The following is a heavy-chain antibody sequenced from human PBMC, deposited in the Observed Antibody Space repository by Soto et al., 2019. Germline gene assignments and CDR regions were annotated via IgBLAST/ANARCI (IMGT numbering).Heavy chain of an antibody. CDR3: AWVGLDYSNHTAQRYYYYYGMDV. V-gene: IGHV1-46*01. D-gene: IGHD4-4*01. CDR1: GYTFTSYY. Sequence: ASVKVSCKASGYTFTSYYMHWVRQAPGQGLEWMGIINPSGGSTSYAQKFQGRVTMTRDTSTSTVYMELSSLRSEDKAVYYCAWVGLDYSNHTAQRYYYYYGMDVWGQGTTVTVSS. J-gene: IGHJ6*02. CDR2: INPSGGST.